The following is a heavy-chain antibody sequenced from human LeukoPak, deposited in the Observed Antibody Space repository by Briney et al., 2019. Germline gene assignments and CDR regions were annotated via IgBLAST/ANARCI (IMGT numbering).Heavy chain of an antibody. CDR1: GYRFTSYW. V-gene: IGHV5-51*01. J-gene: IGHJ4*02. CDR3: ARLTESRHDILTGYYY. Sequence: GESLKISCNGSGYRFTSYWIGWVRQMPGKGLEWMGIIYPGDSDTRYSPSFQGQVTISADKSITTAYLQWSSLKASDTAMYYCARLTESRHDILTGYYYWGQGTLVTVSS. D-gene: IGHD3-9*01. CDR2: IYPGDSDT.